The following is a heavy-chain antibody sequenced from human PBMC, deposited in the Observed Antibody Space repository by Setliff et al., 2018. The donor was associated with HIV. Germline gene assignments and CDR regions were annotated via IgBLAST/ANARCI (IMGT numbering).Heavy chain of an antibody. CDR1: GGSFSSTTYS. D-gene: IGHD3-3*01. Sequence: LPETLSLTCTVSGGSFSSTTYSWGWIRQPPGMGLEWIGSIHSSGTADYNPSLKSRVAMSVDTSRSQFSLKLRSVTAADTAVYYCARHKTNYDFYAFDVWGQGTMVT. J-gene: IGHJ3*01. V-gene: IGHV4-39*01. CDR2: IHSSGTA. CDR3: ARHKTNYDFYAFDV.